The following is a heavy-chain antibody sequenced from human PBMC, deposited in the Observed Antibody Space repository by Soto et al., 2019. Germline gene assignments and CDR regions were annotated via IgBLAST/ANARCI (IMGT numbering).Heavy chain of an antibody. CDR2: IYYTGST. J-gene: IGHJ3*02. Sequence: QVQLQESGPGLVKPSETLSLTCTVSGGSITSYYWTWIRQPPGKGLELIGYIYYTGSTNYNPSLKRRVTIAVDTSKNQFSLKLSSVTAADTAVYYCARVEERFGRRYCTSTSWCDAVDIWGQGTMVIVSS. D-gene: IGHD2-2*01. CDR3: ARVEERFGRRYCTSTSWCDAVDI. CDR1: GGSITSYY. V-gene: IGHV4-59*01.